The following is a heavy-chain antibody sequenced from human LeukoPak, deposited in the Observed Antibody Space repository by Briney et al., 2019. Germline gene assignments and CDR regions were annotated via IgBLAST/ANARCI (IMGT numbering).Heavy chain of an antibody. Sequence: GGSLRLSCAASGFQFSAHSMHWVRQTPGKGLEWVAVIRHDMSSQFYQDSVVGRFTISRGNSRNTLYLQMNSLRIEDTGVYYCVKDPYNWNVIENWGLGNLVTVSS. CDR2: IRHDMSSQ. J-gene: IGHJ4*02. V-gene: IGHV3-30*02. CDR3: VKDPYNWNVIEN. D-gene: IGHD1-20*01. CDR1: GFQFSAHS.